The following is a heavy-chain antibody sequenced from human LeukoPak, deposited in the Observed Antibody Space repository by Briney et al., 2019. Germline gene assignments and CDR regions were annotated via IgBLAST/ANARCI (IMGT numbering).Heavy chain of an antibody. Sequence: PSETLSLTCAVYGGSFSGYYWSWIRQPPGKELEWIGEINHSGSTNYNPSLKSRVTISVDTSKNQFSLKLSSVTAADTAVYYCARGPYSYSGSWHFQHWGQGTLVTVSS. CDR2: INHSGST. D-gene: IGHD1-26*01. V-gene: IGHV4-34*01. J-gene: IGHJ1*01. CDR3: ARGPYSYSGSWHFQH. CDR1: GGSFSGYY.